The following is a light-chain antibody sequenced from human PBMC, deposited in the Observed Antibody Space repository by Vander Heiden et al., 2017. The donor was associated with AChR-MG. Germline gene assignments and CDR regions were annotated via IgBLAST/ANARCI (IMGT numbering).Light chain of an antibody. V-gene: IGLV3-25*03. CDR1: VLSKQS. J-gene: IGLJ1*01. CDR2: KDI. Sequence: SYELTQPPSVSVSPGQTARITCSADVLSKQSVYWYQQRPGQAPVVVIVKDIERLSGISERFSGSRSGTTVTLTISGVQPEDEAAYYCQSADITGTSYVFGAGTKVTVL. CDR3: QSADITGTSYV.